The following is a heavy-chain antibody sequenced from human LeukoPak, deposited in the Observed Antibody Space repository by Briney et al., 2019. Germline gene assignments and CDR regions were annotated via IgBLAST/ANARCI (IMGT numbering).Heavy chain of an antibody. D-gene: IGHD6-6*01. V-gene: IGHV4-59*01. Sequence: SETLSLTCTVSGGSISSYYWNWIRRPPGKGLEWIGYIYYSGTTNYNPSLKSRVSMSVDTSKNQFSLKLSSVTAADTAVYYCARDSRAARNAFDIWGQGTMVTVSS. J-gene: IGHJ3*02. CDR3: ARDSRAARNAFDI. CDR1: GGSISSYY. CDR2: IYYSGTT.